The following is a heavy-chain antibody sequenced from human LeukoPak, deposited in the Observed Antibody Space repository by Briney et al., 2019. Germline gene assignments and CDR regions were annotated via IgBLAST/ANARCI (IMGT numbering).Heavy chain of an antibody. CDR3: VMGELKLGKIF. CDR1: GFIFSGYS. D-gene: IGHD1-26*01. J-gene: IGHJ4*02. Sequence: PGGSLRLSCAASGFIFSGYSMNWVRQAPGKGLEWVSYIRSSSTAIYYADSVRGRFTISRDDAKNSVYLQMNSLRGDDTAVYYCVMGELKLGKIFWGQGTLVTVSS. V-gene: IGHV3-48*01. CDR2: IRSSSTAI.